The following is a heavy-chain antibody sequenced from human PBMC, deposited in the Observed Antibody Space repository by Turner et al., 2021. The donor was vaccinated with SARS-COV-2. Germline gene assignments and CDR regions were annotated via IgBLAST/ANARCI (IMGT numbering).Heavy chain of an antibody. J-gene: IGHJ4*02. V-gene: IGHV1-24*01. CDR3: ATGYAYCGGDCSIDY. CDR2: FDPEDGEA. CDR1: GYTLIELS. D-gene: IGHD2-21*02. Sequence: QVQLVPSGAEVKKPGASVKVSCKVSGYTLIELSMHWVRQAPGKGLEWMGGFDPEDGEAIYAQKCQGRVTMTEDTSTDTAYMELSSLRSEETAVYYCATGYAYCGGDCSIDYWGQGTLVTVSS.